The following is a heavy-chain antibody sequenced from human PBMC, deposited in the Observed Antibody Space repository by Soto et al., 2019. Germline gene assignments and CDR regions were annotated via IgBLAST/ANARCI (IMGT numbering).Heavy chain of an antibody. CDR3: TVLEGAFDI. V-gene: IGHV3-30*03. D-gene: IGHD6-6*01. Sequence: QVQLVESGGGVVQPGRSLRLSCAASGFTFSSYGTFSSYGMHWVRQAPGKGLGWVAVISYDGSNKYYADSVKGRFSISREKSKNPLYLPMDSLKTDDTAVYYCTVLEGAFDIWGQGTMVTVSS. CDR2: ISYDGSNK. CDR1: GFTFSSYGTFSSYG. J-gene: IGHJ3*02.